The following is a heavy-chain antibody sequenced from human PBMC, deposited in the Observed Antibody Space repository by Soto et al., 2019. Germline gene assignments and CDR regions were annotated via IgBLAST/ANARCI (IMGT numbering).Heavy chain of an antibody. J-gene: IGHJ5*02. CDR1: GGSISSYY. D-gene: IGHD5-18*01. CDR3: ARALYSYGPKFDP. V-gene: IGHV4-59*01. CDR2: IYYSGST. Sequence: SETLSLTCTVSGGSISSYYWSWIRQPPGKGLEWIGCIYYSGSTNYNPSLKSRVTISVDTSKNQFSLKLSSVTAADTAVYYCARALYSYGPKFDPWGQGTLVTVS.